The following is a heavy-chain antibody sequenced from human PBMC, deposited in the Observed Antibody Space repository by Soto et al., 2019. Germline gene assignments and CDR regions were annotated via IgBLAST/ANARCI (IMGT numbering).Heavy chain of an antibody. D-gene: IGHD3-22*01. J-gene: IGHJ4*02. Sequence: GGSLRLSCAASGFTFDDYTMHWVRQAPGKGLEWVSLISWDGGSTYYADSVKGRFTISRDNSKNSLYLQMNSLRTEDTALYYCAKDLDSSGYYAPDYWGQGTLVTVSS. CDR3: AKDLDSSGYYAPDY. V-gene: IGHV3-43*01. CDR2: ISWDGGST. CDR1: GFTFDDYT.